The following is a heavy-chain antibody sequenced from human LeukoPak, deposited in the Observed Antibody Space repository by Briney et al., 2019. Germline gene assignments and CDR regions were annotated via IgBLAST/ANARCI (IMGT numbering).Heavy chain of an antibody. D-gene: IGHD2-2*01. CDR1: GFTFTSYG. V-gene: IGHV3-33*01. CDR3: ARVCSSRGRDFDY. CDR2: IWYDGTTR. J-gene: IGHJ4*02. Sequence: GGSLRLSCAASGFTFTSYGMHWVRQAPGKGLEWVAVIWYDGTTRYYADFVKGRFTISRDNSKNTVYLEMNSLRAEDTAVYYCARVCSSRGRDFDYWGQGTLVTVSS.